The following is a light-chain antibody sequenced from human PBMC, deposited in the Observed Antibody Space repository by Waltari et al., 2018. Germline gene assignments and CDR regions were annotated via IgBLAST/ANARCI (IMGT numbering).Light chain of an antibody. CDR2: VVS. CDR3: SSYMNSSQV. CDR1: SSDIGGYKY. J-gene: IGLJ3*02. V-gene: IGLV2-14*01. Sequence: QSALTQPASVSGSPGQSITISCTGTSSDIGGYKYVSWYQQHPGKAPKLMIYVVSNRPSGVSNRFSGSKSGSTASLTISGLQSEDEADYYCSSYMNSSQVFGAGTKVTVL.